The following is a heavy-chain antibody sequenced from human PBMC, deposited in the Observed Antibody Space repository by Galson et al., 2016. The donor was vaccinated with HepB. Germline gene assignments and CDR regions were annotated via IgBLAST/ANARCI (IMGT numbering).Heavy chain of an antibody. D-gene: IGHD5-18*01. V-gene: IGHV3-23*01. CDR1: GFTFSTHA. CDR3: ATSNSYGHVH. CDR2: ISGNGDRR. J-gene: IGHJ1*01. Sequence: SLRLSCAASGFTFSTHAMSWVRQAPGKGLEWVSAISGNGDRRDYADSVKGRFTISRDNTKNTVHLQTHNLRAEDTALYYCATSNSYGHVHWGQGALVTVSS.